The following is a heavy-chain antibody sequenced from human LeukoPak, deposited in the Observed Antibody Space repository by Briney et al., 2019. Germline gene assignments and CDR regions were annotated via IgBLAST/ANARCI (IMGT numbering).Heavy chain of an antibody. Sequence: SETPSLNGTVSGRSISSSSYYWGWIRQPPGKRLKWIGSIYYSGSTYYNPSLKSRVTISVDTSKNQFSLKLSSVTAADTAVYYCARRYYVSGRHDYWGQGTLVTVSS. V-gene: IGHV4-39*01. CDR3: ARRYYVSGRHDY. CDR1: GRSISSSSYY. CDR2: IYYSGST. J-gene: IGHJ4*02. D-gene: IGHD3-10*01.